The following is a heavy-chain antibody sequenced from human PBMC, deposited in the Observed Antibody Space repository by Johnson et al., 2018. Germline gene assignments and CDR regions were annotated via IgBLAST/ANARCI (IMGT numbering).Heavy chain of an antibody. D-gene: IGHD3-16*01. J-gene: IGHJ4*02. V-gene: IGHV5-51*01. Sequence: VQLVESGAEVKKPEESVKISCKGSGYMFTTNWIGWVRQLPGKGLEWMGSIYPADSDTRYSPSFQGQVTISADKSITTVYVQWNSLKASDTAMYYCARIYGRTIDYWGQGTLVTVSS. CDR1: GYMFTTNW. CDR3: ARIYGRTIDY. CDR2: IYPADSDT.